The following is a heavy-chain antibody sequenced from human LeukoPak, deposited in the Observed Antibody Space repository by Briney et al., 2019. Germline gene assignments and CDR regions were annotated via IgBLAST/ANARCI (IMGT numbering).Heavy chain of an antibody. CDR2: IYYSGST. D-gene: IGHD3-10*01. J-gene: IGHJ5*02. CDR1: GGSISSYY. V-gene: IGHV4-59*08. Sequence: SETLSLTCTVSGGSISSYYWSWIRQPPGKGLEWIGYIYYSGSTNYNPSLKSRVTISIDTSKNQVSLKLSSVTAEDTAVYYCAGHPLPPPRFGWFDPWGQGTLVTVSS. CDR3: AGHPLPPPRFGWFDP.